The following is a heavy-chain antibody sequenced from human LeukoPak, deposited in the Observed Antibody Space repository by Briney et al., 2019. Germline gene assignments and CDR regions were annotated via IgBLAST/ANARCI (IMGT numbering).Heavy chain of an antibody. J-gene: IGHJ4*02. V-gene: IGHV3-72*01. Sequence: PGGSLRLSCAASGFTFSDHYMDWVRQAPGKGLEWVGRTRNKANSYTTEYAASVKGGFTISRDDSKNSLYLQMNSLKTEDTAVYYCATFDYWGQGTLVTVSS. CDR2: TRNKANSYTT. CDR1: GFTFSDHY. CDR3: ATFDY.